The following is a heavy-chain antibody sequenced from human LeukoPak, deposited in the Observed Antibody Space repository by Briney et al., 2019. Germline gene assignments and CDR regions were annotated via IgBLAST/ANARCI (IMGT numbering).Heavy chain of an antibody. CDR1: GYTFSRHG. Sequence: ASVKVSCKTSGYTFSRHGITWVRQAPGQGLEWMGWVSGYNGNTNYAQNVKGRGTMTTDTSTNTAYMELRSLRSDDTAVYYCAKDIHPGLDSGASCCFDYWGQGTPVTVSS. D-gene: IGHD3-22*01. CDR3: AKDIHPGLDSGASCCFDY. CDR2: VSGYNGNT. V-gene: IGHV1-18*01. J-gene: IGHJ4*02.